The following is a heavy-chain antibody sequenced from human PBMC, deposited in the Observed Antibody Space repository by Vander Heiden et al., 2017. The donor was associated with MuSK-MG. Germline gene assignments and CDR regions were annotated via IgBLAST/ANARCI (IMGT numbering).Heavy chain of an antibody. J-gene: IGHJ2*01. CDR3: ARRDSSLWYFDL. V-gene: IGHV4-59*01. D-gene: IGHD2-21*02. CDR2: IYYSGST. Sequence: QVQLQESGPGLVKPSETLSPTCTVSGGSISSYYWSWIRQPPGKGLEWIGYIYYSGSTNYNPSLKSRVTISVDTSKNQFSLKLSSVTAADTAVYYCARRDSSLWYFDLWGRGTLVTVSS. CDR1: GGSISSYY.